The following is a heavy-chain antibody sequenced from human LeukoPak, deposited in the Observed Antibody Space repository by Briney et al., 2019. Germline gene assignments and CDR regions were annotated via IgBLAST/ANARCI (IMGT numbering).Heavy chain of an antibody. V-gene: IGHV3-23*01. CDR1: GFTFNNYA. Sequence: GGSLRLSCAASGFTFNNYAVSWVRQAPGKGLEWVSSISGGGTTYYADSVKGRFTISRDDAKNSLYLQMNSLRAEDTAFYYCARDDNWGFDYWGQGALVTVSS. D-gene: IGHD7-27*01. J-gene: IGHJ4*02. CDR3: ARDDNWGFDY. CDR2: ISGGGTT.